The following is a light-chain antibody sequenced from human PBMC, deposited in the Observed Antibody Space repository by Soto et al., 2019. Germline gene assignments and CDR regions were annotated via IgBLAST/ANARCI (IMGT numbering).Light chain of an antibody. CDR2: GNR. J-gene: IGLJ7*01. V-gene: IGLV1-40*01. Sequence: QSVLTQPPSVSGAPGQRVTLSCTGNTSNLGAGYDVHWYQQLPGAAPKLVIFGNRNRPSGVPERFSGSKSGTSASLAITGLQAEDEAGYYCQAYDYILTASVFGGGTQLTVL. CDR1: TSNLGAGYD. CDR3: QAYDYILTASV.